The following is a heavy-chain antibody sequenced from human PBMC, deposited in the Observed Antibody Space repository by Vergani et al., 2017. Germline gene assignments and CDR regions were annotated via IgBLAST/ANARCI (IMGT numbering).Heavy chain of an antibody. CDR1: GFTFSSYG. CDR2: IRYVGSNK. CDR3: AKDPGYCSGGSCSGY. V-gene: IGHV3-30*02. Sequence: QVQLVESGGGVFQPGGSLRLSCAASGFTFSSYGMYWGRQALGKGLEWVAFIRYVGSNKYYADSVEGRFTISRDNSKNTLYLQMNSLRAEDTAVYYCAKDPGYCSGGSCSGYWGQGTLVTVSS. D-gene: IGHD2-15*01. J-gene: IGHJ4*02.